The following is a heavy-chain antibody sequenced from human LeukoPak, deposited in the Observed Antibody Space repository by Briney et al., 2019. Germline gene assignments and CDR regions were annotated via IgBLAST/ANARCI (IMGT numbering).Heavy chain of an antibody. CDR3: ARYPDRPLGAYYYGMDV. J-gene: IGHJ6*02. V-gene: IGHV4-39*07. CDR1: GGSISSSSYY. CDR2: IYYSGST. Sequence: SETLSLTCTVSGGSISSSSYYWGWIRQPPGKGLEWIGSIYYSGSTYYNPSLKSRVTISVDTSKNQFSLKLSSVTAADTAVYYCARYPDRPLGAYYYGMDVWGQGTTVTVSS. D-gene: IGHD3-10*01.